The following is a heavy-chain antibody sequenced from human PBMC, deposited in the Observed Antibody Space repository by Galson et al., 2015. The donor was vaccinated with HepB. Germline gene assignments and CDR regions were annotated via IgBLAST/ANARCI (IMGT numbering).Heavy chain of an antibody. V-gene: IGHV1-24*01. D-gene: IGHD4-11*01. CDR2: FDPEDGET. CDR3: ATVGTTGKGGLVYYYYGMDV. J-gene: IGHJ6*02. Sequence: SVKVSCKVSGYTLTELSMHWARQAPGKGLEWMGGFDPEDGETIYAQKFQGRVTMTEDTSTDTAYMELSSLRSEDTAVYYCATVGTTGKGGLVYYYYGMDVWGQGTTVTVSS. CDR1: GYTLTELS.